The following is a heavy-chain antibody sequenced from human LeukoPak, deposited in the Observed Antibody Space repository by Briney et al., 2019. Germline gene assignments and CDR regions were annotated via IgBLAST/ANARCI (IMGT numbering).Heavy chain of an antibody. CDR2: ISYDGSNK. V-gene: IGHV3-30*18. Sequence: GGSLRLSCAASGFIFSSYGMHWVRQAPGKGLEWVAVISYDGSNKYYADSVKGRFTISRDNSKNTLYLQMNSLRAEDTAVYYCAKDMWLGAAPQDYWGQGTLVTVSS. CDR1: GFIFSSYG. D-gene: IGHD1-26*01. CDR3: AKDMWLGAAPQDY. J-gene: IGHJ4*02.